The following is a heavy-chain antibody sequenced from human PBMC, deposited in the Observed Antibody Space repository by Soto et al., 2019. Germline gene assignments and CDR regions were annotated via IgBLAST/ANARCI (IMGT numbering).Heavy chain of an antibody. D-gene: IGHD3-3*01. CDR1: GFNFDIDG. Sequence: GGSLRLSCAASGFNFDIDGLSGVRQAPGKGLEWVANISYDGSNKYYADSVKGRFTISRDNSKNTLYLQMNSLRAEDTAVYYCARETYDFWSGSYYYYYGMDVWGQGTTVTVSS. V-gene: IGHV3-30-3*01. CDR2: ISYDGSNK. J-gene: IGHJ6*02. CDR3: ARETYDFWSGSYYYYYGMDV.